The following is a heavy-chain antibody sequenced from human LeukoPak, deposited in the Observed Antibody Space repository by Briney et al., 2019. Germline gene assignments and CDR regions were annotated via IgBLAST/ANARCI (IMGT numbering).Heavy chain of an antibody. CDR3: AKDCSGGSCNDY. CDR1: GFTFSSYS. J-gene: IGHJ4*02. V-gene: IGHV3-21*04. D-gene: IGHD2-15*01. CDR2: ISSSSSYI. Sequence: PGGSLRLSCAASGFTFSSYSMNWVRQAPGKGLEWVSSISSSSSYIYYADSVKGRFTISRDNSKNTLYLQMNSLRAEDTAVYYCAKDCSGGSCNDYWGQGTLVTVSS.